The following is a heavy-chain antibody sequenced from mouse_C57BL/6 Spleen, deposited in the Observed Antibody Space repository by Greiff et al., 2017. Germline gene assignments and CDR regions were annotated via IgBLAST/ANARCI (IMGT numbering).Heavy chain of an antibody. CDR1: GYAFSSSW. CDR2: IYPGDGDT. V-gene: IGHV1-82*01. CDR3: ARSGPAYFDY. Sequence: QVQLQQSGPELVKPGASVKISCKASGYAFSSSWMNWVKQRPGKGLEWIGRIYPGDGDTNYNGKFKGKATLTADKSSSTAYMQLSSLTSEDSAVYFCARSGPAYFDYWGQGTTLTVSS. D-gene: IGHD3-1*01. J-gene: IGHJ2*01.